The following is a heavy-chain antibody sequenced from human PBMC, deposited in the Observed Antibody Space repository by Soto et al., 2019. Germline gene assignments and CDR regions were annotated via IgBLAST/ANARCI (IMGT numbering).Heavy chain of an antibody. Sequence: PSETLSLTCTVSGGSISSGGYYWSWIRQHPGKGLEWIGYIYYSGSTYYNPSLKSRVTISVDTSKNQFSLKLSSVTAADTAVYYCANSSSSRNWFDPWGQGTLVTVSS. D-gene: IGHD6-6*01. J-gene: IGHJ5*02. CDR1: GGSISSGGYY. V-gene: IGHV4-31*03. CDR3: ANSSSSRNWFDP. CDR2: IYYSGST.